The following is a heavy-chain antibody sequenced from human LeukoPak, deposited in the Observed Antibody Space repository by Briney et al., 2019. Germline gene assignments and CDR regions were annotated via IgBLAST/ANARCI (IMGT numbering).Heavy chain of an antibody. J-gene: IGHJ5*02. V-gene: IGHV3-74*01. CDR2: LNEDGSTA. CDR3: VRERIYYSDLAYKERENFDP. Sequence: GGSLRLFCAASGFTFSLYWMHWVRQGPGKGLMCVSRLNEDGSTADYADSVKGRFTMSRDNAKGKVFLEMRGLTVEDTAIYFCVRERIYYSDLAYKERENFDPWGRGTLVTVSS. D-gene: IGHD1-26*01. CDR1: GFTFSLYW.